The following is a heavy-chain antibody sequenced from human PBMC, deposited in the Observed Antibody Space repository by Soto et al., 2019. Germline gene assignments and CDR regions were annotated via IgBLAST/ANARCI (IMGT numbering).Heavy chain of an antibody. CDR2: INPNGGST. CDR1: GYTFINYY. CDR3: VRATAARQRDYSYHYYLHI. D-gene: IGHD6-6*01. J-gene: IGHJ6*03. V-gene: IGHV1-46*03. Sequence: QVQLVQSGAEVKKPGASVKVSCKASGYTFINYYIHWVRQAPGQGLEWMGVINPNGGSTVYAQKFQGRVTLTRDTSTSTGDVELSSLRYDDTAVYFCVRATAARQRDYSYHYYLHIWGKGTTVTVSS.